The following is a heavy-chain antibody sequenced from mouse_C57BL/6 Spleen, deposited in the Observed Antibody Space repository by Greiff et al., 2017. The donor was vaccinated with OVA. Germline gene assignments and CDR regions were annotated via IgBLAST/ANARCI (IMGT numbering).Heavy chain of an antibody. CDR3: ARDFYGYYFDY. J-gene: IGHJ2*01. CDR1: GFTFSSYA. Sequence: EVQVVESGGGLVKPGGSLKLSCAASGFTFSSYAMSWVRQTPEKRLEWVATISAGGSYTYYPDNVKGRSTLSRDNAKNNLYLQMSHLKSEDTAMYYCARDFYGYYFDYWGQGTTLTVSS. CDR2: ISAGGSYT. V-gene: IGHV5-4*01. D-gene: IGHD1-1*01.